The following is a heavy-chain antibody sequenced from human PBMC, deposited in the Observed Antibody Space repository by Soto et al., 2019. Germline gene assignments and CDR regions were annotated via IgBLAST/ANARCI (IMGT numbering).Heavy chain of an antibody. V-gene: IGHV3-30*18. CDR3: ANPVQENGYHYDIWYFDL. CDR2: ISHDGSMM. J-gene: IGHJ2*01. D-gene: IGHD3-22*01. Sequence: QVQLVESGGGVVQPGRSLRVSCAASGIIFSTYGMHWVCQAPVKGLEWVVVISHDGSMMYYADSVKGQFTNSRDNSTNTLFMQMSSLRAEDTAVYYCANPVQENGYHYDIWYFDLWGRGTLVTVSS. CDR1: GIIFSTYG.